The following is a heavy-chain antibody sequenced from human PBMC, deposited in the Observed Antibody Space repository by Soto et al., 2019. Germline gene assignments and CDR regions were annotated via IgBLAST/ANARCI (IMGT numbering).Heavy chain of an antibody. CDR1: GFFFGNFG. D-gene: IGHD2-2*01. V-gene: IGHV3-33*01. Sequence: QVHLVESGGGVVQPGGSLRLSCAAAGFFFGNFGMHWVRRAPGKGLEWVAAIQSDGSKKYYAESVKGRFTISRDNSKNTLDLQMDSLRAEDTGVYFCARDDCSRPSCYVYWGQGTPVTVSS. J-gene: IGHJ4*02. CDR2: IQSDGSKK. CDR3: ARDDCSRPSCYVY.